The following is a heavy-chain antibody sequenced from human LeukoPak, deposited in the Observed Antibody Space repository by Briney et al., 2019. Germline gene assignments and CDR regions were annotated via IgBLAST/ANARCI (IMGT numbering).Heavy chain of an antibody. V-gene: IGHV3-23*01. CDR2: ISDSGGST. CDR1: GITLSNYG. CDR3: AKRGVVIRVIVVGFHKEAYYFDS. Sequence: GSLRLSCAVSGITLSNYGMSWVRQAPGKGLEWVAGISDSGGSTNYADSVKGRFTISRDNPKNTLYLQMNSLRAEDTAVYFCAKRGVVIRVIVVGFHKEAYYFDSWGQGALVTVSS. J-gene: IGHJ4*02. D-gene: IGHD2-15*01.